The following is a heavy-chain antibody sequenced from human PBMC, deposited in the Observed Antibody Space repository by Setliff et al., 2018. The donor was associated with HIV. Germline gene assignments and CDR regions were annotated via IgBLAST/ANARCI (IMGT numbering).Heavy chain of an antibody. J-gene: IGHJ4*02. CDR2: VYHTGST. Sequence: PSETLSLTCGVSGYPMSSGYYWGWIRQPPGKGLEWIGNVYHTGSTYYNPSLKSRVTISVDTSKNQFSLNLSSVTAEETAVYYCARVGYHGSGRYSFDYWGQGTLVTVSS. V-gene: IGHV4-38-2*01. CDR1: GYPMSSGYY. D-gene: IGHD3-10*01. CDR3: ARVGYHGSGRYSFDY.